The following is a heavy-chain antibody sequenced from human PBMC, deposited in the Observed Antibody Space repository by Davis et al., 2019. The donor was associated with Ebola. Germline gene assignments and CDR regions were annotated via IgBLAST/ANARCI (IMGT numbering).Heavy chain of an antibody. CDR1: GYTFTSYG. CDR2: INPHNGNT. CDR3: ARAQFPTTSDH. V-gene: IGHV1-18*04. D-gene: IGHD1-1*01. J-gene: IGHJ4*02. Sequence: ASVKVSCKASGYTFTSYGITWVRQAPGQGLEWMGWINPHNGNTNYAQNVQGRVTMTTDSSTSTAYMEVGSLRSDDTAVYYCARAQFPTTSDHWGQRTLVTVSS.